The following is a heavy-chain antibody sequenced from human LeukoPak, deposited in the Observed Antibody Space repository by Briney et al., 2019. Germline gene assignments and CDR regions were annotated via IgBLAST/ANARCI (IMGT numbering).Heavy chain of an antibody. Sequence: GGSLRLSCAASGFTFSSYSMNWVRQAPGKGLEWVSSISSSSSYIYYADSVKGRFAISRDNSKNTLYLQMNSLRAEDTAVYYCARVAGITGIRGFDPWGQGTLVTVSS. CDR3: ARVAGITGIRGFDP. D-gene: IGHD1-20*01. V-gene: IGHV3-21*04. CDR1: GFTFSSYS. J-gene: IGHJ5*02. CDR2: ISSSSSYI.